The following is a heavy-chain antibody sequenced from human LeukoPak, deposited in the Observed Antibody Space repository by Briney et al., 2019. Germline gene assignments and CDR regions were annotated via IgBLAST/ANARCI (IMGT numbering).Heavy chain of an antibody. CDR2: IIPIFGTA. V-gene: IGHV1-69*01. J-gene: IGHJ5*02. CDR3: ARAPTLGMTNWFGP. Sequence: GASVKVSCKASGGTFSSHAISRVRQAPGQGLEWMGGIIPIFGTANYAQKFQGRVTITADESTSTAYMELSSLRSEDTAVYYCARAPTLGMTNWFGPWGQGTRVTVSS. CDR1: GGTFSSHA. D-gene: IGHD1-1*01.